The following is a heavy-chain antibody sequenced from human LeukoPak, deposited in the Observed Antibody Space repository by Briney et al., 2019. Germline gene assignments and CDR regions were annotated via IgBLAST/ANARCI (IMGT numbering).Heavy chain of an antibody. Sequence: SETLSLTCTVSAGSISSYYWTWIRQPPGKGLEWIGFIHYSRSTNHNPSLKSRVTISVDTSKNQFSLKLSSVTAADTAIYYCASAIAAAATYAFDIWGQGTKVTVSS. D-gene: IGHD6-13*01. V-gene: IGHV4-59*01. CDR2: IHYSRST. CDR3: ASAIAAAATYAFDI. CDR1: AGSISSYY. J-gene: IGHJ3*02.